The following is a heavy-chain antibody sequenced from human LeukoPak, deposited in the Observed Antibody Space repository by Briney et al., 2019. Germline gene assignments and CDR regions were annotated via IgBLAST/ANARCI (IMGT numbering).Heavy chain of an antibody. V-gene: IGHV3-21*01. CDR2: ISSSSSYI. J-gene: IGHJ4*02. Sequence: GGSLRLSCAASGFTFSSYSMNWVGQAPGKGLEWVSSISSSSSYIYYADSVKGRFTISRDNAKNSLYLQMNSLRAEDKAVYYCARTSYLCIAAAGTVDYWGQGTLVTVAS. CDR3: ARTSYLCIAAAGTVDY. CDR1: GFTFSSYS. D-gene: IGHD6-13*01.